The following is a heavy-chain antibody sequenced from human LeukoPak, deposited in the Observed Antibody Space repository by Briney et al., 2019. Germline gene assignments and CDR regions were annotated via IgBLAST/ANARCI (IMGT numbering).Heavy chain of an antibody. CDR1: GGTFSSYA. V-gene: IGHV1-69*13. J-gene: IGHJ5*02. Sequence: ASVKVSCKASGGTFSSYAISWVRQAPGQGLEWMGGIIPIFGTANYAQKFQGRVTITADESTSTAYMELSSLRSEDTAVYYCAREGIAVAGIGFDPWGQGTLVTVSS. D-gene: IGHD6-19*01. CDR3: AREGIAVAGIGFDP. CDR2: IIPIFGTA.